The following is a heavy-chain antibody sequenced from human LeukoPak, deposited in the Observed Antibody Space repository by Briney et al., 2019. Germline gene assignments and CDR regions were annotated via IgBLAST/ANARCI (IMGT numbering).Heavy chain of an antibody. CDR3: AKRYWELLKRHYGMDV. V-gene: IGHV3-30*18. CDR2: ISYDGSNK. J-gene: IGHJ6*02. Sequence: GGSLRLSCVASGFTFNMYGMHWVRQAPGKGLEGVAVISYDGSNKYYADSVKGRFTISRDNSKNTLYLQMNSLRAEDTAVYYCAKRYWELLKRHYGMDVWGQGTTVTVSS. CDR1: GFTFNMYG. D-gene: IGHD1-26*01.